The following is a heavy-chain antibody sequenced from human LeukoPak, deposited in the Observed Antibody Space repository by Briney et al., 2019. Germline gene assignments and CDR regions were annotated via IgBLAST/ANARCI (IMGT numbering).Heavy chain of an antibody. V-gene: IGHV3-11*04. Sequence: GGSLRLSCAASGFTFSDYYMSWIRQAPGKGLEWVSYISSSGSTIYYADSVKGRFIISRDNAKNSLYLQMNSLRADDTAVYYCAREGYYDSSGYLDAFDIWGQGTMVTVSS. J-gene: IGHJ3*02. CDR3: AREGYYDSSGYLDAFDI. CDR2: ISSSGSTI. D-gene: IGHD3-22*01. CDR1: GFTFSDYY.